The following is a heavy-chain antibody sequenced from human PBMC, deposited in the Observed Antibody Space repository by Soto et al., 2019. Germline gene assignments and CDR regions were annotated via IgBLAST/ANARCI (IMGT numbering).Heavy chain of an antibody. J-gene: IGHJ3*02. CDR3: AKDRETGDYGVNAVDI. D-gene: IGHD7-27*01. V-gene: IGHV3-23*01. CDR1: GFTFSVFA. Sequence: EVQLLESGGGLVQPGGSLRLSCAASGFTFSVFAMSWVRQAPGKGLELVSTISGRGENTYYADSVKGRFTISRDNYKNALNMQMNSLRGEDTAVYYCAKDRETGDYGVNAVDIWGQGTMVTVAS. CDR2: ISGRGENT.